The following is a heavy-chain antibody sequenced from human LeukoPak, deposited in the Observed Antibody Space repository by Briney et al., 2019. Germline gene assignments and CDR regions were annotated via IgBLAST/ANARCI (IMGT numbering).Heavy chain of an antibody. V-gene: IGHV3-21*01. CDR1: GFTFSSYS. CDR3: AKDQGTGDIVVVPAAMGSLDY. D-gene: IGHD2-2*01. Sequence: GGSLRLSCAASGFTFSSYSMNWVRQAPGKGLEWVSSISSSSSYIYYADSVKGRFTISRDNAKNSLYLQMNSLRAEDTAVYYCAKDQGTGDIVVVPAAMGSLDYWGQGTLVTVSS. J-gene: IGHJ4*02. CDR2: ISSSSSYI.